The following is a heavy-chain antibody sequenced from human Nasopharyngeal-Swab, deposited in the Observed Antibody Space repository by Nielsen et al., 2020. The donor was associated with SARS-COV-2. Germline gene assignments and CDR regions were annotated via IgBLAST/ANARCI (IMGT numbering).Heavy chain of an antibody. CDR2: ISHEGSNE. D-gene: IGHD6-13*01. Sequence: GGSLRLSCAASGLTFSSYGMHWVRQAPGKGLEWVAVISHEGSNEYYADSVKGRFTISRDNSKKTLHLQMNSLRAEDTAVYYCAKDLGSSWPNSDYYYGMDVGGQGTTVTVSS. J-gene: IGHJ6*02. CDR1: GLTFSSYG. CDR3: AKDLGSSWPNSDYYYGMDV. V-gene: IGHV3-30*18.